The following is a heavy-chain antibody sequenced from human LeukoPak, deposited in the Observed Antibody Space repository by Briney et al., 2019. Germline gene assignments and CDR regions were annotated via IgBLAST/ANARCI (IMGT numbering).Heavy chain of an antibody. D-gene: IGHD6-19*01. CDR3: ARGTGSGWYGGPFDS. CDR1: GGSFSGYY. V-gene: IGHV4-34*01. J-gene: IGHJ4*02. Sequence: PSETLSLTSAVNGGSFSGYYWSWIRQPPGKGLEWIGEINHSGSTNYNPSLKSRVTISVDTSKNQFSLKLSSVTAADTAVYYCARGTGSGWYGGPFDSWGQGTLVTVSS. CDR2: INHSGST.